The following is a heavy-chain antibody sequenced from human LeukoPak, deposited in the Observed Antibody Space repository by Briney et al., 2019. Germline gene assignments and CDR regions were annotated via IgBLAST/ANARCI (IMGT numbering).Heavy chain of an antibody. J-gene: IGHJ1*01. CDR2: IYSGGST. V-gene: IGHV3-53*01. CDR1: GFAVSDNY. Sequence: PGGPLRLSCAASGFAVSDNYMSWVRQAPGKGLEWVSVIYSGGSTYYADSVKGRFTISRDKDKNTVYLQMNSLRAEDTAVYYCVTHWQWGQGTLVTVSS. CDR3: VTHWQ.